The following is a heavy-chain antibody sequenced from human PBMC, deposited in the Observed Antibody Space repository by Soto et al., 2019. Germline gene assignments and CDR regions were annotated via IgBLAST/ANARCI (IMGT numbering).Heavy chain of an antibody. Sequence: QVHLVESGGGVVQPGRSLRLSCAASGFTFSNNGMHWVRQAPGKGLEWMGVISYEGSEKYYAGSVKGRFTISRDNSKNTLYLQMDTLRAEDTAIYYCVKDKGAAAGFDYWRQGILVTVSS. V-gene: IGHV3-30*18. D-gene: IGHD6-13*01. J-gene: IGHJ4*02. CDR1: GFTFSNNG. CDR3: VKDKGAAAGFDY. CDR2: ISYEGSEK.